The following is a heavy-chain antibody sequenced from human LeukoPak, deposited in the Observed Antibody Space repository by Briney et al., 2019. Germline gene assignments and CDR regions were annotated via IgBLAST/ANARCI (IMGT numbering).Heavy chain of an antibody. V-gene: IGHV4-34*01. J-gene: IGHJ5*02. CDR2: IYQSKYT. CDR3: ARDNWNDPNWFDP. D-gene: IGHD1-1*01. Sequence: MASETLSLTCGVRGVSFSGNYWSWIRQSPGKGLEWIGEIYQSKYTTYNPSLKSRVTISVDTSKNQFSLKLSSVTAADTAVYYCARDNWNDPNWFDPWGQGTLVTVSS. CDR1: GVSFSGNY.